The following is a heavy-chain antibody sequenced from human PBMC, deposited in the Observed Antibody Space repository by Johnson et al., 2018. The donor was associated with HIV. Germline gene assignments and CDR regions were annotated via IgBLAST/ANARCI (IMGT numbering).Heavy chain of an antibody. Sequence: VQLVESGGGLVQPGGSLRLSCAASGFTFSSYWMSWVRQAPGKGLEWVSYISSSGSTIYYADSVKGRFTISRDNARNSVYLQMNSLRAEDTALYYCARVGSGSYLLGAFDIWGQGTMVTVSS. CDR2: ISSSGSTI. CDR3: ARVGSGSYLLGAFDI. V-gene: IGHV3-48*04. D-gene: IGHD1-26*01. J-gene: IGHJ3*02. CDR1: GFTFSSYW.